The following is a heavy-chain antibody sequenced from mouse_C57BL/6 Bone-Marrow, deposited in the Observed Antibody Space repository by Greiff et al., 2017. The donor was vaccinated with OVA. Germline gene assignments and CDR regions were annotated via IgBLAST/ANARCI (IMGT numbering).Heavy chain of an antibody. CDR3: ARDYGSSYVIDYAMDY. Sequence: VKLVESGAELAKPGASVKLSCKASGYTFTSYWLHWVKQRPGQGLEWIGYINPSSGYTKYNQKFKAKATLTADKSSSTAYMQLSSLTYEDSAVYYCARDYGSSYVIDYAMDYWGQGTSVTVSS. D-gene: IGHD1-1*01. V-gene: IGHV1-7*01. CDR2: INPSSGYT. CDR1: GYTFTSYW. J-gene: IGHJ4*01.